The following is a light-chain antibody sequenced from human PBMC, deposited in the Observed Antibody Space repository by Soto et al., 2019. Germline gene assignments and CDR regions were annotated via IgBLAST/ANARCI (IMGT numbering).Light chain of an antibody. CDR1: QHIPNSY. V-gene: IGKV3D-15*01. CDR3: QQYNNWPPT. CDR2: GAY. Sequence: IVSTQSPGTLSLSPGERATLSCRARQHIPNSYVAWYQQRPGQAPRLLLYGAYNRATGIPDRISGSGSGTEFTLTISSLQSEDLAVYYCQQYNNWPPTFGRGTRLEIK. J-gene: IGKJ5*01.